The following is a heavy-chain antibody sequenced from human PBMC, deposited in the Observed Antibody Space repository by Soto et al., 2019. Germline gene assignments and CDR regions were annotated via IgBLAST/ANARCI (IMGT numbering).Heavy chain of an antibody. J-gene: IGHJ4*02. CDR3: ARNGGSTWFYFDS. Sequence: PETLSLTFGGNGGSSTHYCGCWIRQSPGKGLEWIGEVSHTGHTNYNPSLKSRVTMSIDTSKNQFFLKLNSVTAADIGMYYCARNGGSTWFYFDSWGQGTVVTVS. CDR1: GGSSTHYC. V-gene: IGHV4-34*01. CDR2: VSHTGHT. D-gene: IGHD6-13*01.